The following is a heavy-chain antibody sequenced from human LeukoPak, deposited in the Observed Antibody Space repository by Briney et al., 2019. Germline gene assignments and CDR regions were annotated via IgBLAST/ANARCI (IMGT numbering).Heavy chain of an antibody. Sequence: SETLSLTCTVSGGSISSYYWSWIRQPPGKGLEWIGYIYTSGSTNYNPSLKSRVTISVDTSKNQFSLKLSSVTAADTAVYYCARHQGYGDYDFDYWGQGTLVTVSS. CDR1: GGSISSYY. V-gene: IGHV4-4*09. CDR2: IYTSGST. CDR3: ARHQGYGDYDFDY. D-gene: IGHD4-17*01. J-gene: IGHJ4*02.